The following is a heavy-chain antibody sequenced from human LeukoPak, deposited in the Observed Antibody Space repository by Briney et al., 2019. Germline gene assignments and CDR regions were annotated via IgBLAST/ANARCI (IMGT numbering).Heavy chain of an antibody. Sequence: SQTLSLTCAISGDSVSSDSAAWNWIRQSPSRGLEGLGSTYYRSKWYTDYAVSVKSRIKINPDTSKNQFSLQMNSVTPEDTAVYYCTREFTTGAYFYYPMDVWGQGTTVTVSS. J-gene: IGHJ6*02. CDR2: TYYRSKWYT. CDR3: TREFTTGAYFYYPMDV. CDR1: GDSVSSDSAA. V-gene: IGHV6-1*01. D-gene: IGHD1-14*01.